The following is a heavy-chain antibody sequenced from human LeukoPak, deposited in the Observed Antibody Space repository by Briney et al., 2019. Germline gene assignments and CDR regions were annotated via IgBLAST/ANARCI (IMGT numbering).Heavy chain of an antibody. D-gene: IGHD4-17*01. CDR1: GYTFTSYY. CDR2: INPSVCST. Sequence: ASVKVSCKASGYTFTSYYMRWVRQAPGQGLEWMGRINPSVCSTSYAQKFQGRVTMTRDMSTRTVYMELSSLRSEDTAVYYCARDEDTVTTSLDYWGQGNLVTVSS. J-gene: IGHJ4*02. V-gene: IGHV1-46*01. CDR3: ARDEDTVTTSLDY.